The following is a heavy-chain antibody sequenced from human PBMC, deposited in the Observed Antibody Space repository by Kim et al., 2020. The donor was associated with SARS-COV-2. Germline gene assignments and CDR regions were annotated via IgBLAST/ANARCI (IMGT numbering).Heavy chain of an antibody. Sequence: YDGSNKYYADSVKGRFTISRDNSKNTLYLQMNSLRAEDTAVYYCARETGYWGQGTLVTVSS. V-gene: IGHV3-30*01. D-gene: IGHD1-1*01. CDR3: ARETGY. J-gene: IGHJ4*02. CDR2: YDGSNK.